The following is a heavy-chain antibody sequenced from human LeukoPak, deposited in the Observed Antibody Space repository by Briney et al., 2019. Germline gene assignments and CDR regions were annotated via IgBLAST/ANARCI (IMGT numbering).Heavy chain of an antibody. Sequence: SETLSLTCTVSGGSISSSSYYWGWIRQPPWKGLEWIGSIYYSGSTYYNPSLKSRVTISVDTSKNRFSLKLSSVTAADTAVYYCAILDGDDYWGQGTLVTVSS. CDR1: GGSISSSSYY. CDR3: AILDGDDY. V-gene: IGHV4-39*01. J-gene: IGHJ4*02. D-gene: IGHD7-27*01. CDR2: IYYSGST.